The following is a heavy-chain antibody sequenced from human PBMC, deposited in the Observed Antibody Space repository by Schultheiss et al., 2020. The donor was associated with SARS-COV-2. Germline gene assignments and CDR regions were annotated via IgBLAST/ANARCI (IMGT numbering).Heavy chain of an antibody. CDR2: IGTAGDT. CDR1: GFTFSSYD. J-gene: IGHJ4*02. D-gene: IGHD2-15*01. V-gene: IGHV3-13*01. Sequence: GESLKISCAASGFTFSSYDMHWVRQATGKGLEWVSAIGTAGDTYYPGSVKGRFTISRENAKNTLYLQMNSLRAEDTAVYYCAKVSVGSAASSFDYWGQGTLVTVSS. CDR3: AKVSVGSAASSFDY.